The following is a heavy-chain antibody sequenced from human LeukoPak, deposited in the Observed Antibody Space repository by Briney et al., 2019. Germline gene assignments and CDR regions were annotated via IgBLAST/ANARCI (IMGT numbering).Heavy chain of an antibody. CDR1: GGSISSGGYY. D-gene: IGHD4-23*01. V-gene: IGHV4-30-2*01. Sequence: SETLSLTCTVSGGSISSGGYYWSWIRQPPGKGLEWIGYIYLSGSTFYNPSLKSRVTISLDRSKNQFSLNVSSVTAADTAVYYCARVRVVTPDYWGQGTLVTVSS. J-gene: IGHJ4*02. CDR3: ARVRVVTPDY. CDR2: IYLSGST.